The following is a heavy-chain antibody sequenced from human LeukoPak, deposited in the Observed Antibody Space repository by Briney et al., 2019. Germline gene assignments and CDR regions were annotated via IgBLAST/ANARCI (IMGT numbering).Heavy chain of an antibody. CDR1: GGSISSYY. Sequence: SETLSLTCTVSGGSISSYYWSRIRQPPGKGLEWIGYIYYSGSTNYNPSLKSRVTISVDTSKNQFSLKLSSVTAADTAVYYCARGPDRSIAAAGFLDYWGREPWSPSPQ. D-gene: IGHD6-13*01. V-gene: IGHV4-59*08. J-gene: IGHJ4*02. CDR2: IYYSGST. CDR3: ARGPDRSIAAAGFLDY.